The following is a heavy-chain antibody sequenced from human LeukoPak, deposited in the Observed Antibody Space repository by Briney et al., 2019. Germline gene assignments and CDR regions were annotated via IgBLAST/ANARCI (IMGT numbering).Heavy chain of an antibody. V-gene: IGHV1-2*02. J-gene: IGHJ4*02. Sequence: ASVKVSCKASGYTFTGYYMHWVRQAPGQGLEWMGWINPNSGGTNYAQKFQGRVTMTRDTSISTAYMELSRLRSDDTAVYYCARVEHSGWYGDHWGQGTLVTVSS. D-gene: IGHD6-19*01. CDR1: GYTFTGYY. CDR2: INPNSGGT. CDR3: ARVEHSGWYGDH.